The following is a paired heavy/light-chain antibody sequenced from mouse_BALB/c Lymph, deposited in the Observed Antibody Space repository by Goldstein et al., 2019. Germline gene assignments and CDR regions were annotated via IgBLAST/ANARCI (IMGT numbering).Heavy chain of an antibody. J-gene: IGHJ2*01. CDR3: ARSDGNYGDFDY. CDR2: IYPGDGDT. CDR1: GYAFSSYW. Sequence: QVQLQQSGAELVRPGSSMKISCKASGYAFSSYWMNWVKQRPGQGLEWIGQIYPGDGDTNYNGKFKGKATLTADKSSSTAYMQLSSLTSEDSAVYFCARSDGNYGDFDYWGQGTTLTVSS. D-gene: IGHD2-1*01. V-gene: IGHV1-80*01.
Light chain of an antibody. CDR3: QQWSSYSFT. V-gene: IGKV4-55*01. CDR2: DTS. J-gene: IGKJ5*01. CDR1: SSVSY. Sequence: QIVLTQSPAIMSASPGEKVTMTCSASSSVSYMYWYQQKPGSSPRLLIYDTSNLASGVPVRFSGSGSGTSYSLTISRMEAEDAATYYCQQWSSYSFTFGAGTKLELK.